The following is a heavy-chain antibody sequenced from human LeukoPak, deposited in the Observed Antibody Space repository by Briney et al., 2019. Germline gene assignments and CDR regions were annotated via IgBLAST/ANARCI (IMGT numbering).Heavy chain of an antibody. CDR1: GDSIGNYY. V-gene: IGHV4-59*01. CDR3: ARDPHDTVYYCENSHYWYFDL. Sequence: SETLSLTCTVSGDSIGNYYWTCIRQSPGKGLEWIGYIYYSVSSNYNPSLKSRVTMSVDTSKNQFSLKLRSVTAADTAVYYCARDPHDTVYYCENSHYWYFDLWGRGTLVTVSS. J-gene: IGHJ2*01. CDR2: IYYSVSS. D-gene: IGHD3-22*01.